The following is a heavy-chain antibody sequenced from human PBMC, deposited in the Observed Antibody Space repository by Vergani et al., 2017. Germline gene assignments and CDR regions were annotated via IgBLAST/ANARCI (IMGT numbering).Heavy chain of an antibody. CDR1: GFTFNQYG. J-gene: IGHJ5*02. Sequence: QVQLVESGGGVVQPGRSLRLSCAASGFTFNQYGMHWVRQAPGKGLEWVAVTWYDGNNKQYADSVKGRFTISRDNSKSTMYLQMNSLRDEDTGVYYYARDLRLLYNRLDPWGQGTLVTVSS. CDR2: TWYDGNNK. D-gene: IGHD1-14*01. CDR3: ARDLRLLYNRLDP. V-gene: IGHV3-33*01.